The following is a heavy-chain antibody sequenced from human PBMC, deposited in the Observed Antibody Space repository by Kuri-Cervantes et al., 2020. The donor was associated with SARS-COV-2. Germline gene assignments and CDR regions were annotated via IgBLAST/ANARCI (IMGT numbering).Heavy chain of an antibody. V-gene: IGHV4-59*08. D-gene: IGHD3-22*01. CDR3: ARCLYYYDSSGYYYLDWFDP. CDR1: GGSISNHY. J-gene: IGHJ5*02. Sequence: GSLRLSCIVSGGSISNHYWSWIRQPPGKGLEWIGDVYKSGSSNSNPSLKSRVTISVDTSKNQFSLKLSSVTAADTAVYYCARCLYYYDSSGYYYLDWFDPWGQGTLVTVSS. CDR2: VYKSGSS.